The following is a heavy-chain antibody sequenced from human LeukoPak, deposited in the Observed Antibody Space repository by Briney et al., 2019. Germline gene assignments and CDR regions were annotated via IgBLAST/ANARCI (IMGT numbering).Heavy chain of an antibody. D-gene: IGHD4-17*01. CDR2: FDPEDGET. Sequence: ASVKVSFKVSGYTLTELSMHWVRQAPGKGLEWMGGFDPEDGETIYAQKFQGRVTMTEDTSTDTAYMELSSLRSEDTAVYYCATAIYGDYLYGMDVWGQGTTVTVSS. J-gene: IGHJ6*02. V-gene: IGHV1-24*01. CDR3: ATAIYGDYLYGMDV. CDR1: GYTLTELS.